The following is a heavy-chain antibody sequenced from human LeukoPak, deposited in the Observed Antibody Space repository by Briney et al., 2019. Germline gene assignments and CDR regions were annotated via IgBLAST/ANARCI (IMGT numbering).Heavy chain of an antibody. Sequence: PGGSLRLSCAASGFTFSSCGFNWVRQAPGKGLEWVSSIGPTGTDRYYADSVRGRFTISRDNAKNSMYLQMDSLRDEDTAVYYCATETIGRHYDYWGQGTLLTVST. J-gene: IGHJ4*02. V-gene: IGHV3-21*01. CDR1: GFTFSSCG. CDR3: ATETIGRHYDY. D-gene: IGHD1-14*01. CDR2: IGPTGTDR.